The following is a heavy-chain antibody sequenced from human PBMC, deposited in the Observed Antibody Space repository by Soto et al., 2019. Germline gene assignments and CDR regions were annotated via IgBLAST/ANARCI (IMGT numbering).Heavy chain of an antibody. Sequence: VGSLRLSCAASGFTFSRFAMSWVRQARGKGLEWVSAISGSGDSTYYADSVKGRFTVSRDNSKNTLYLQMDNLRVEDTALFYCAKVEAGDILPQGYWGQGTLVTVSS. J-gene: IGHJ4*02. D-gene: IGHD3-10*01. CDR2: ISGSGDST. V-gene: IGHV3-23*01. CDR3: AKVEAGDILPQGY. CDR1: GFTFSRFA.